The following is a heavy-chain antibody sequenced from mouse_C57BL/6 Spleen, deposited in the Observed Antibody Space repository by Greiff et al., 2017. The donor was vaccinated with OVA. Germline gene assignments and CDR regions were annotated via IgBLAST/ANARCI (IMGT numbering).Heavy chain of an antibody. J-gene: IGHJ4*01. Sequence: VQLQQSGPELVKPGASVKISCKASGYTFTDYYMNWVKQSHGKSLEWIGDINPNNGGTSYNQKFKGKATLTVDKSSSTAYMELRSLTSEDSAVYYCARSPTMVTLYYYAMDYWGQGTSVTVSS. CDR3: ARSPTMVTLYYYAMDY. V-gene: IGHV1-26*01. D-gene: IGHD2-9*01. CDR2: INPNNGGT. CDR1: GYTFTDYY.